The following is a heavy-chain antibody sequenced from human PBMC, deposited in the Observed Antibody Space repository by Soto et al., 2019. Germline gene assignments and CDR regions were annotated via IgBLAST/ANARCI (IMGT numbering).Heavy chain of an antibody. D-gene: IGHD6-13*01. CDR2: ISSNSAYI. CDR1: GFTFRSFT. V-gene: IGHV3-21*01. J-gene: IGHJ5*02. CDR3: TRDASRDSSARGWFDP. Sequence: LRLSCAASGFTFRSFTMNWVRQAPGKGLEWVSTISSNSAYIYHTDALRGRFTISRDNAKNSLHLQMNSLRAEDTAVYYCTRDASRDSSARGWFDPWGPGTLVTV.